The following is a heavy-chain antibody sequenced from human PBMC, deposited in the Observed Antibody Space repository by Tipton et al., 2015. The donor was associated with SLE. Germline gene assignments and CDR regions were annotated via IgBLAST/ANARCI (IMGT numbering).Heavy chain of an antibody. CDR1: GASVSRGAYY. J-gene: IGHJ3*02. Sequence: LRLSCTVSGASVSRGAYYWSWIRQPAGKGLEWIGHISTSGNTNYNPSLKSRVTTSVDTSKQQFSLRLTSVTAADTAMYYCTRAVGTDTTMISDIWGQGTMVSVSS. D-gene: IGHD3-22*01. CDR2: ISTSGNT. CDR3: TRAVGTDTTMISDI. V-gene: IGHV4-61*09.